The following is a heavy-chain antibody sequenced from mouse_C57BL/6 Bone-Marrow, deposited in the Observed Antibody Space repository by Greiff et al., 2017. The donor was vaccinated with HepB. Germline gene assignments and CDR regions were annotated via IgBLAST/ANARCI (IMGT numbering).Heavy chain of an antibody. V-gene: IGHV1-69*01. CDR1: GYTFTSYW. CDR3: ARYGKKFAY. Sequence: QVQLKHSGAELVMPGASVKLSCKASGYTFTSYWMHWVKQRPGQGLEWIGEIDPSDSYTNYNQKFKGKSTLTVDKSSSTAYMQLSSLTSEDSAVYYCARYGKKFAYWGQGTLVTVSA. D-gene: IGHD2-1*01. J-gene: IGHJ3*01. CDR2: IDPSDSYT.